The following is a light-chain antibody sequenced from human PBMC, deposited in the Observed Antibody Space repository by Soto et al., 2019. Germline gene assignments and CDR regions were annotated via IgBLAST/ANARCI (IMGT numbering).Light chain of an antibody. Sequence: EIVLTQSPGTLSLSPGERATLSCRASETVSSTPLAWYQQKPGQAPRLLMYGVFNRATGTPARFSGSGSGTDFTLTINRLEPEDFAVYFCQHYDNSVWTFGQGTKVEIK. V-gene: IGKV3-20*01. CDR1: ETVSSTP. CDR2: GVF. J-gene: IGKJ1*01. CDR3: QHYDNSVWT.